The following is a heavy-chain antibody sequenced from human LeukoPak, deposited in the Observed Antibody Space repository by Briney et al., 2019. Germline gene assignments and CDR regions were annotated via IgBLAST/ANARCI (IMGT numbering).Heavy chain of an antibody. CDR2: IYHSGST. CDR1: GGSISSSNW. J-gene: IGHJ6*03. V-gene: IGHV4-4*02. CDR3: ASGAANDYYYYMDV. Sequence: SETLSLTCAVSGGSISSSNWWSWVRQPPGKGLEWIGVIYHSGSTNYNPSLKRRGTISVDKSKNQFSLKLSSVTAADTAVYYCASGAANDYYYYMDVWGKGTTVTVSS. D-gene: IGHD2-15*01.